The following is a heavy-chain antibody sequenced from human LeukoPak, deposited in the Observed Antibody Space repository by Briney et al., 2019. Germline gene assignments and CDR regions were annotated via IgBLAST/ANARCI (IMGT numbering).Heavy chain of an antibody. V-gene: IGHV1-8*01. CDR3: ARAKKQILAYGMDV. CDR2: MNPNNGNT. D-gene: IGHD3-3*01. J-gene: IGHJ6*02. Sequence: ASVKVSCKASGYTFSDYDINWVRQAPGQGLEWMGWMNPNNGNTGFAQKFQGRVTMTRNTSISTAYMELSSLRSEDTAVYYCARAKKQILAYGMDVWGQGTTVTVSS. CDR1: GYTFSDYD.